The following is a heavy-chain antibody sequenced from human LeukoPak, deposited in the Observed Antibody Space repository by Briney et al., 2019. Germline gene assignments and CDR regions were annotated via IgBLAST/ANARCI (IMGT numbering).Heavy chain of an antibody. CDR2: IYTSGST. V-gene: IGHV4-4*07. D-gene: IGHD3-16*01. CDR1: GGSISSYY. CDR3: ARGGVLKSVDY. Sequence: SETLSLTCTVSGGSISSYYWSWIRQPAGKGLEWIGRIYTSGSTKYSPSLKGRVTISVDTSKNQFSLKLSSVTAADTAVYYCARGGVLKSVDYWGQGTLVAVSS. J-gene: IGHJ4*02.